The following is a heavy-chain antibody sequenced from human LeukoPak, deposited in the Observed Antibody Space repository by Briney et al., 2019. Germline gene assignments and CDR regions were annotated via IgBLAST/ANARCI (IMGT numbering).Heavy chain of an antibody. Sequence: PGGSLRLSCAASGFTFSSYWMSWVRQAPGKGLEWVANIKQDGSEKYYVDSVKGRFTISRDNAKNSLYLQMNSLRAEDTAVYYCARDIIAVDIAEYFQHWGQGTLSPSPQ. CDR3: ARDIIAVDIAEYFQH. V-gene: IGHV3-7*03. J-gene: IGHJ1*01. D-gene: IGHD6-19*01. CDR2: IKQDGSEK. CDR1: GFTFSSYW.